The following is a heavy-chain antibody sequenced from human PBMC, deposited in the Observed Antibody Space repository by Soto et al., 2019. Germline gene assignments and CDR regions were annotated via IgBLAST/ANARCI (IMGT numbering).Heavy chain of an antibody. V-gene: IGHV3-21*01. D-gene: IGHD3-10*01. Sequence: PGGSLRLSCAASGFTFSSYSMNWVRQTPGKGLEWVSSISSSSSYIYYADSVKGRFTISRDNAKNSLYLQMNSLRAEDTAVYYCARVERGRFDYWGQGTLVTVSS. CDR3: ARVERGRFDY. CDR1: GFTFSSYS. J-gene: IGHJ4*02. CDR2: ISSSSSYI.